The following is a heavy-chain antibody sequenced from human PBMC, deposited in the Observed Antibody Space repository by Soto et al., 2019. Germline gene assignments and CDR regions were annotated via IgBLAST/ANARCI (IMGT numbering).Heavy chain of an antibody. V-gene: IGHV3-33*01. D-gene: IGHD5-18*01. J-gene: IGHJ5*02. CDR2: IWYDGSNK. CDR3: ARDRIQLEGNWFDP. CDR1: GFTFSSYG. Sequence: GGSLRLSCAASGFTFSSYGMHWVRQAPGKGLEWVAVIWYDGSNKYYADSVKGRFTISRDNSKNTLYLQMNSLRAEDTAVYYCARDRIQLEGNWFDPWGQGTLVTVSS.